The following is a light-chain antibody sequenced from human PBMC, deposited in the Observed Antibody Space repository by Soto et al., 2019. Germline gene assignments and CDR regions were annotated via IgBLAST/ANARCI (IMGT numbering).Light chain of an antibody. J-gene: IGKJ3*01. V-gene: IGKV3-15*01. CDR1: QSVSSN. Sequence: EIVMTQSPATLSVSPGERATLSCRASQSVSSNLAWYQQKPGQAPRLLIYDASTRATGIPARFSGSGSGTEFTLTISSLQSEDFAVYYCQHYGSSPTFGPGTKVDIK. CDR2: DAS. CDR3: QHYGSSPT.